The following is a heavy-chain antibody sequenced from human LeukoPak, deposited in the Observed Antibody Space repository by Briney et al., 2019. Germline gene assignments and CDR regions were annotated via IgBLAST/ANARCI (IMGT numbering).Heavy chain of an antibody. CDR1: DYLFSTYW. CDR3: ACRKCTSPWFDP. J-gene: IGHJ5*02. V-gene: IGHV5-51*01. Sequence: GASLLISCQGSDYLFSTYWIGWVRQVPGKGLEWMAVIYPGDSRTRYNPSFQGQVTISADKTISTAYLQWSSLKASDTAMYYCACRKCTSPWFDPWGQGTLVTVSS. CDR2: IYPGDSRT. D-gene: IGHD2-2*01.